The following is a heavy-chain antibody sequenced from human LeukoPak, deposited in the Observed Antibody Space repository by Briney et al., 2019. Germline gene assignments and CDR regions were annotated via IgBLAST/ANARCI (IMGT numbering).Heavy chain of an antibody. CDR1: GGSISSYY. Sequence: SETLSLTCTVSGGSISSYYWSWIRQPPGKGLEWIGYIYDSRSTNYKPSLKSRVTISVDTSKNQFSLKLSSVTAADTALYYCARARYSSSPFDYWGQGTLVTVSS. CDR2: IYDSRST. J-gene: IGHJ4*02. CDR3: ARARYSSSPFDY. D-gene: IGHD6-6*01. V-gene: IGHV4-59*01.